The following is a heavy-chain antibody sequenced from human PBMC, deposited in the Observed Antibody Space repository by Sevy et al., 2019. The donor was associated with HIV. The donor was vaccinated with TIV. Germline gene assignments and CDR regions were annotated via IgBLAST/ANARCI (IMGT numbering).Heavy chain of an antibody. V-gene: IGHV4-59*01. Sequence: SETLSLTCTVSGGSISSYYWSWIRQPPGKGLEWIGYIYYSGSTNYNPSLKSRVTISVDTSKNQFSLKLSSVTAADTAMYYCARTYYYDSSGYYSSYFDYWGQGTLVTVSS. J-gene: IGHJ4*02. D-gene: IGHD3-22*01. CDR1: GGSISSYY. CDR2: IYYSGST. CDR3: ARTYYYDSSGYYSSYFDY.